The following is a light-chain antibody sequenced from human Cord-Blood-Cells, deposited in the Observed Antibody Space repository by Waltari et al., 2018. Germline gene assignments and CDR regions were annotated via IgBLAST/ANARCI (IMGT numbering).Light chain of an antibody. CDR1: QSVSSSY. Sequence: IVLTQSPGTLSLSQGERATLSCRASQSVSSSYFAWYQQKPGQAPRLLIYGASSRATGIPDRFSGSGSGTDFTLTISRLEPEDFAVYYCQQYGSSPYTFGQGTKLEIK. CDR2: GAS. J-gene: IGKJ2*01. V-gene: IGKV3-20*01. CDR3: QQYGSSPYT.